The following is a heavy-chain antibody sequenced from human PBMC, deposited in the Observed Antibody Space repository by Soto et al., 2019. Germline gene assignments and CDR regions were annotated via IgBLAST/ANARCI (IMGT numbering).Heavy chain of an antibody. CDR1: GGSFSGYY. J-gene: IGHJ4*02. Sequence: PSETLSLTCAVYGGSFSGYYWSWIRQPPGKGLEWIGEINHSGSTNYNPSLKSRVTISVDTSETQFSLKLSSVTAADTAVYYCARGDTRARAYDFWSGSIDYWGQGTLVTVSS. CDR3: ARGDTRARAYDFWSGSIDY. D-gene: IGHD3-3*01. V-gene: IGHV4-34*01. CDR2: INHSGST.